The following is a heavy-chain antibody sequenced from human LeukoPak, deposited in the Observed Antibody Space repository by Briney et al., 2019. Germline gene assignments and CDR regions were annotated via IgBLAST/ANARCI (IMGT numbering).Heavy chain of an antibody. CDR3: ARESIAARREIYYYYYMDV. D-gene: IGHD6-6*01. CDR2: IYSSGST. V-gene: IGHV4-30-4*01. CDR1: GGSISSGDSY. Sequence: PSQTLSLTCTVSGGSISSGDSYWSWIRQPPGKGLEWIGYIYSSGSTYYNPSLKSRVTISVDTSKNQFSLKLSSVTAADTAVYYCARESIAARREIYYYYYMDVWGKGTTVTVSS. J-gene: IGHJ6*03.